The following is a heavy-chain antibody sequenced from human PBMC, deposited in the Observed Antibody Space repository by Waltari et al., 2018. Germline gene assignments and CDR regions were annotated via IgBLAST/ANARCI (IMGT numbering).Heavy chain of an antibody. J-gene: IGHJ3*02. Sequence: EVQLVESGGGLVQPGGSLRLSCAASGFIFSRYEMNWVLQAPGKWLEWVSYISSSGSTTYYGDSVKGRFTISRDDAKNSLDLQMNSLRVEDTAVYYCARVGPGSGYGGIVNAFDIWGLGTMITVSS. V-gene: IGHV3-48*03. CDR3: ARVGPGSGYGGIVNAFDI. CDR1: GFIFSRYE. D-gene: IGHD3-22*01. CDR2: ISSSGSTT.